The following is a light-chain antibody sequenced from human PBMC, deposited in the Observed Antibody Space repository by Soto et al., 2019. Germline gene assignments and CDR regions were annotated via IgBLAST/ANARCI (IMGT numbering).Light chain of an antibody. CDR3: QQYYRTPVT. V-gene: IGKV4-1*01. Sequence: DIVMTQSPDSLAVSLGERATINCKSSQSVLYNSNNKNYLAWYQQRPGQPPKMLIYWASSRIFGVPDRFSGSGSGTDFTLTISSLQAEDVAVYYCQQYYRTPVTFGPGTKVDIK. CDR1: QSVLYNSNNKNY. J-gene: IGKJ3*01. CDR2: WAS.